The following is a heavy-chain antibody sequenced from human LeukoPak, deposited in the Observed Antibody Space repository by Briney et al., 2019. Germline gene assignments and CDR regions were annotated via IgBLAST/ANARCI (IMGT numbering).Heavy chain of an antibody. CDR1: GGSISSYY. V-gene: IGHV4-59*01. D-gene: IGHD3-10*01. CDR3: ARGGYYGSGNDFRFDP. CDR2: IHFTGST. Sequence: SETLSLTCTVSGGSISSYYWSWIRKSPGQGQELIRYIHFTGSTNYNSSLTSRVTISVKSSKTQFSLKLKSVTDADTVVYYCARGGYYGSGNDFRFDPWGQGTLVTVSS. J-gene: IGHJ5*02.